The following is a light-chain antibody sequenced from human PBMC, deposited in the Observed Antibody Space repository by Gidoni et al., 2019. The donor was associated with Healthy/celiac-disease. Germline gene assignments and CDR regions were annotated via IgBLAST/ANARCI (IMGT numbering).Light chain of an antibody. V-gene: IGKV1-27*01. Sequence: DNQLAQSPSSLSASVGDSVTITCRASQGISNYLAWYQQKPGKVPKLLIYAASTLQSGVPSRFSGSGSGTDFTLTISSLQPEEVATYYCQKYNSAPRTFGQGTKVEIK. CDR2: AAS. CDR3: QKYNSAPRT. CDR1: QGISNY. J-gene: IGKJ1*01.